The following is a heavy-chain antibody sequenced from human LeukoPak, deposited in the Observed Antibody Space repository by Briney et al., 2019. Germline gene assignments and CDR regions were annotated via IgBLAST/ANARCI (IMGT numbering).Heavy chain of an antibody. Sequence: PGGSLRLSCAASGLTFSNYYMNWIRQAPGKGLEWLAYIAPGADAIYYADSVKGRFTISRDNAKNSLYLQMDSLRVEDTAVYFCARDRPFDYWGQGTLVTVSS. J-gene: IGHJ4*02. V-gene: IGHV3-11*01. CDR2: IAPGADAI. D-gene: IGHD6-6*01. CDR1: GLTFSNYY. CDR3: ARDRPFDY.